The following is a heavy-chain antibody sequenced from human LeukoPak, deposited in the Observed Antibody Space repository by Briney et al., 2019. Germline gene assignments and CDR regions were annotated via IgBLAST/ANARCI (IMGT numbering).Heavy chain of an antibody. Sequence: SETLSPTXTVSGGSISSSGYYWGWISQPPGKGLQWVASIYYSGSTYYNPSLKSRVTISVDTSKNQLSLKLSSVTAADTAVYYCAASEYSSSSPDYWGQGTLVTVSS. CDR1: GGSISSSGYY. J-gene: IGHJ4*02. CDR2: IYYSGST. D-gene: IGHD6-6*01. V-gene: IGHV4-39*07. CDR3: AASEYSSSSPDY.